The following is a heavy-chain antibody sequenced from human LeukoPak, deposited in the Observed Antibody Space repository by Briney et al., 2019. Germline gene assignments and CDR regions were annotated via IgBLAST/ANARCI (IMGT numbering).Heavy chain of an antibody. D-gene: IGHD6-19*01. CDR2: INTDGTVT. Sequence: GGSLRLSCAASGFIFSSYWMHWVRHAPGKGLESVSRINTDGTVTTYADSVKGRFTVSRDNADNTMFLQMNSVRDEDTAVYYCATKQWLAPPPDSWGQGTPVTVSS. CDR3: ATKQWLAPPPDS. J-gene: IGHJ4*02. CDR1: GFIFSSYW. V-gene: IGHV3-74*01.